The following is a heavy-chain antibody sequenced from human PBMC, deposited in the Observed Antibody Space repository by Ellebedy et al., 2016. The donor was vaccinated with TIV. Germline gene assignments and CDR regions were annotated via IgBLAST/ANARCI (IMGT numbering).Heavy chain of an antibody. D-gene: IGHD3-16*02. CDR3: ARGGSWGTYRFDC. J-gene: IGHJ4*02. V-gene: IGHV4-59*09. Sequence: PSLKSRVTISIDTSNLRFSLNLNSVTAADTAVYYCARGGSWGTYRFDCWGQGTLVTVST.